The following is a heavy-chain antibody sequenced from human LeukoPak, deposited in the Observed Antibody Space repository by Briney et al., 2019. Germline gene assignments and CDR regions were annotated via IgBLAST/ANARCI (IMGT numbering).Heavy chain of an antibody. V-gene: IGHV3-30*18. CDR1: GXTFSSYG. CDR3: AKGGSSIAAAG. J-gene: IGHJ4*02. CDR2: ISYDGSNK. Sequence: GXXLRLSCAASGXTFSSYGMHWVRQAPGKGLEGVAVISYDGSNKYYADSVKGRFTISRDNSKNTLYLQMNSLRAEDTAVYYCAKGGSSIAAAGWGQGTLVTVSS. D-gene: IGHD6-13*01.